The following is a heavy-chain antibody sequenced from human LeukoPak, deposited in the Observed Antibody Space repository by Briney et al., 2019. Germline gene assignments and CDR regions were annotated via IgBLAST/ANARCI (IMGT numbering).Heavy chain of an antibody. D-gene: IGHD3-22*01. CDR1: GFTFSSYA. J-gene: IGHJ3*02. V-gene: IGHV3-23*01. CDR2: ISCSGGST. CDR3: AKLYYYDSSGYHMHAFDI. Sequence: GGSLRLSCAASGFTFSSYAMSWVRQAPGKGLEWVSAISCSGGSTYYTDSVKGRFTISKDNSKNTLYLQMNSMRAEDTAVYYCAKLYYYDSSGYHMHAFDIWGQGTMVTVSS.